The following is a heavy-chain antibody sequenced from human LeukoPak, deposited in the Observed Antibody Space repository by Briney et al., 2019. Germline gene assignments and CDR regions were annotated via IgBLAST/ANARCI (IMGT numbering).Heavy chain of an antibody. CDR3: AKSSSYSGYKGDFDY. D-gene: IGHD5-12*01. CDR1: GFTFSSYA. J-gene: IGHJ4*02. CDR2: INWNSGSI. V-gene: IGHV3-9*01. Sequence: GGSLRLSCAASGFTFSSYAMSWVRQAPGKGLEWVSGINWNSGSIGYADSVKGRFTISRDNAKNSLYLQMNSLRAEDTALYYCAKSSSYSGYKGDFDYWGQGTLVTVSS.